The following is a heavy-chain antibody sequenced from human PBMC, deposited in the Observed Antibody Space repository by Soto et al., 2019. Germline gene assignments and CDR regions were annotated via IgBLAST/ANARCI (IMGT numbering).Heavy chain of an antibody. CDR2: IIPIFGTA. V-gene: IGHV1-69*12. Sequence: QVQLVQSGAEVKKPGSSVKVSCKASGGTFSSYAISWVRQAPGQGLEWMGGIIPIFGTANYAQKFQGRVTITADESTSTAYMELSSLRSEDTAVYYCARDPPLTMVRGAPLDAFDIWGQGTMVTVSS. CDR3: ARDPPLTMVRGAPLDAFDI. CDR1: GGTFSSYA. J-gene: IGHJ3*02. D-gene: IGHD3-10*01.